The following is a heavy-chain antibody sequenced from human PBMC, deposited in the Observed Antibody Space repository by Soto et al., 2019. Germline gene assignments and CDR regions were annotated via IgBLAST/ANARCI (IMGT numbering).Heavy chain of an antibody. CDR2: IYYSGTT. Sequence: SETLSLTCTVSGDSIMRDSYYWNWIRQHPGKGLEWIGYIYYSGTTAYNPSLKTRVTISPDTSKNQFSLNLSSVTAADTAVYYCARDLWGYCGTDCYPLDVWGQGTTVT. V-gene: IGHV4-31*03. J-gene: IGHJ6*02. CDR3: ARDLWGYCGTDCYPLDV. CDR1: GDSIMRDSYY. D-gene: IGHD2-21*02.